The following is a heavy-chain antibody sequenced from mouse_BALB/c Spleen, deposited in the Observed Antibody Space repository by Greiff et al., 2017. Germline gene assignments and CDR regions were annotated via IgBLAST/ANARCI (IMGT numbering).Heavy chain of an antibody. V-gene: IGHV5-4*02. CDR3: ARGDYYGSSHYYAMDY. D-gene: IGHD1-1*01. CDR2: ISDGGSYT. J-gene: IGHJ4*01. CDR1: GFTFSDYY. Sequence: EVKLVESGGGLVKPGGSLKLSCAASGFTFSDYYMYWVRQTPEKRLEWVATISDGGSYTYYPDSVKGRFTISRDNAKNNLYLQMSSLKSEDTAMYYCARGDYYGSSHYYAMDYWGQGTSVTVSS.